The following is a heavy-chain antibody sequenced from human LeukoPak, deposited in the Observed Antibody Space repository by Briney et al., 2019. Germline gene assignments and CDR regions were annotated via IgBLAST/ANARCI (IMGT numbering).Heavy chain of an antibody. CDR2: IYSGGST. Sequence: GGSLRLSCAASGFTVSSNYMSWVRQAPGKGLEWVSVIYSGGSTYYADSVKGRFTISRDNSKNTLCLQMNSLRAEDTAVYYCASLPPNDAFDIWGQGTMVTVSS. CDR1: GFTVSSNY. CDR3: ASLPPNDAFDI. J-gene: IGHJ3*02. V-gene: IGHV3-66*01.